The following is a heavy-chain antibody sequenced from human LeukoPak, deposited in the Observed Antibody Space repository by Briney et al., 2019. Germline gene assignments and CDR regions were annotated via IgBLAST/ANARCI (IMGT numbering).Heavy chain of an antibody. V-gene: IGHV1-2*02. CDR3: ARDRVYSYGGDAFDI. D-gene: IGHD5-18*01. Sequence: ASVKVSCKASGYAFTSCYMHWVRQAPGQGLEWMGWINPNSGGTNYAQKFQGRVTMTRDTSISTAYMELSRLRSDDTAVYYCARDRVYSYGGDAFDIWGQGTMVTVSS. CDR1: GYAFTSCY. J-gene: IGHJ3*02. CDR2: INPNSGGT.